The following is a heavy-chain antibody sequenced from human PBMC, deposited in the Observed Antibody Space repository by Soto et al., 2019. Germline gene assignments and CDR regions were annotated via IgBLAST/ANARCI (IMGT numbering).Heavy chain of an antibody. Sequence: GGSLRLSCAASGFTFSSYAMSWVRQAPGKGLEWVSAISGSGGSTDYADSVKGRFTISRDNSKNTLYLQMNSLRAEDTALYYCAKDLVSIFGVAPDYWGQGTLGTGSS. V-gene: IGHV3-23*01. CDR3: AKDLVSIFGVAPDY. CDR2: ISGSGGST. J-gene: IGHJ4*02. D-gene: IGHD3-3*01. CDR1: GFTFSSYA.